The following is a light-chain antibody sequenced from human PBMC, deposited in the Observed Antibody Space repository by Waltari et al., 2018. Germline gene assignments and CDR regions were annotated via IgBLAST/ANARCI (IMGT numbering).Light chain of an antibody. CDR2: KTT. CDR1: QTVETNY. J-gene: IGKJ2*01. CDR3: QQFGGSPMYT. V-gene: IGKV3-20*01. Sequence: ILTQSPGTLSLSPGEGATLFCRASQTVETNYFAWYQQKPGQSPKLLIDKTTNRATGVPDRFSGSGSGIDFSLNIDMLEPGDSAVYFCQQFGGSPMYTFGQGTKLEI.